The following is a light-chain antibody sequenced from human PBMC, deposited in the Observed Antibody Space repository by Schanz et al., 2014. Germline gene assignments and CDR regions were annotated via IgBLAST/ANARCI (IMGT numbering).Light chain of an antibody. CDR3: QHYDSAPLT. CDR2: GAS. Sequence: PGDRATLSCRASQSVENAYVAWYRQKPGRAPRLVIYGASERATGIPDRFSGSGSGTDFTLTISRLEPEDFAVYYCQHYDSAPLTFGGGTRVEIK. V-gene: IGKV3-20*01. CDR1: QSVENAY. J-gene: IGKJ4*01.